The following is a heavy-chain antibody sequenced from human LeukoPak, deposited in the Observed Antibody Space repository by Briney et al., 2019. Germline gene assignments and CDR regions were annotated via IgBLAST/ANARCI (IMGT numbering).Heavy chain of an antibody. J-gene: IGHJ4*02. V-gene: IGHV1-69*04. D-gene: IGHD3-9*01. Sequence: SVKVSCKASGGTFSSYAISWVRQAPGQGLEWMGRIIPILGIANYAQKFQGRVTITADKSTSTAYMELSSLRSEDTAVYYCATPRLYYDILTGYYSFDYWGQGTLVTVSS. CDR3: ATPRLYYDILTGYYSFDY. CDR2: IIPILGIA. CDR1: GGTFSSYA.